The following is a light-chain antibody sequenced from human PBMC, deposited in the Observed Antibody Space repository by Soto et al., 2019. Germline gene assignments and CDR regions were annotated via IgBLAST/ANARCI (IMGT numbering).Light chain of an antibody. Sequence: QSALTQPASVSGSPGQSITLSCTGTGSDVGGYNYVSWYQQHPGKAPKLMIYEVSNRPSGVSNRFSGSKSGNTASLTISGLQAEDEADYYGSSYTSSSTLDVFGTGTKVTVL. CDR1: GSDVGGYNY. CDR2: EVS. J-gene: IGLJ1*01. CDR3: SSYTSSSTLDV. V-gene: IGLV2-14*01.